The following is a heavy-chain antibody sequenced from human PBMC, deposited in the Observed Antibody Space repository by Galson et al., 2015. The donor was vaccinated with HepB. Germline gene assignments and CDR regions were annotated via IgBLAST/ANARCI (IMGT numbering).Heavy chain of an antibody. CDR1: GFPFSSYG. CDR2: IWYDGSNK. D-gene: IGHD4-11*01. J-gene: IGHJ4*02. CDR3: ARTWFSNYALAY. Sequence: LRLSCAASGFPFSSYGMHWVRQAPGKGLEWVAVIWYDGSNKYYADSVKGRFTISRDNSKNTLYLQMNSLRVEDTAVYYCARTWFSNYALAYWGQGTLVTGSS. V-gene: IGHV3-33*01.